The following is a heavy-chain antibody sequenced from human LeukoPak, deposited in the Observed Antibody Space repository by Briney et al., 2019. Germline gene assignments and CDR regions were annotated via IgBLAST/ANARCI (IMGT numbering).Heavy chain of an antibody. J-gene: IGHJ6*03. Sequence: GGSLRLSCAASGFTFSSYEMSWVRQAPGKGLEWVSYISSSGSTIYYADSVKGRFTISRDNAKNSLYLQMNSLRAEDTAVDYCSMTTVTTPLYYYYYMDVWGKGTTVTISS. CDR2: ISSSGSTI. V-gene: IGHV3-48*03. CDR1: GFTFSSYE. CDR3: SMTTVTTPLYYYYYMDV. D-gene: IGHD4-17*01.